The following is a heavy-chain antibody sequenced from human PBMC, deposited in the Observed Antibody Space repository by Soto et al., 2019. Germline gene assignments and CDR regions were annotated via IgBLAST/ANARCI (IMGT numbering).Heavy chain of an antibody. Sequence: EVQLAESGGTLVQPGGSLKLSCAASGFDASVNFMTWVRQAPGKGLEWVTAINNAGSTFYADSVKGRFSISRDDSKNTLYLQMNSLRVEDTAMYYCVRENYYYGMDVWGQGTAVTVSS. CDR2: INNAGST. CDR3: VRENYYYGMDV. J-gene: IGHJ6*02. V-gene: IGHV3-66*01. CDR1: GFDASVNF.